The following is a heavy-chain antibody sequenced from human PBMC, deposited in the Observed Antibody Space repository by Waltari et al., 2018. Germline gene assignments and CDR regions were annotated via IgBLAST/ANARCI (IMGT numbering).Heavy chain of an antibody. D-gene: IGHD1-26*01. CDR1: GGSFRGYY. J-gene: IGHJ4*02. Sequence: QVQLQQLGAGLLKPSETLSLTCAVYGGSFRGYYWSWIRQPPGKGLEWIGEIKHSGSTNYNPSLKSRVTISVDTSKNQFSLKLSSVTAADTAVYYCARVVGRWPTDYWGQGTLVTVSS. CDR2: IKHSGST. V-gene: IGHV4-34*01. CDR3: ARVVGRWPTDY.